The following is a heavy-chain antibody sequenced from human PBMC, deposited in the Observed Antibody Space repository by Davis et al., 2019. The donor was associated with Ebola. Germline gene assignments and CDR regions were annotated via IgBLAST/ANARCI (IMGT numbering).Heavy chain of an antibody. V-gene: IGHV3-7*01. CDR1: GFTSSSYW. J-gene: IGHJ3*02. CDR2: IKQDGSEK. Sequence: GGSLRLSCAASGFTSSSYWMSWVRQAPGKGLEWLANIKQDGSEKYYVDSVKGRFTISRDNAKNSLYLQMNSLRAEDTAVYYCARDRGCSGGSCYDAYAFDIWGQGTMVTVSS. CDR3: ARDRGCSGGSCYDAYAFDI. D-gene: IGHD2-15*01.